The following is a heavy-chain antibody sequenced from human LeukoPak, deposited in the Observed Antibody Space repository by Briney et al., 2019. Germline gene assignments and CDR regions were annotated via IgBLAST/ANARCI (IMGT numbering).Heavy chain of an antibody. V-gene: IGHV3-23*01. CDR2: ISGSDDST. CDR1: GFTFSSYA. CDR3: VIDGSDYYYDSRGYYYYYYGMDV. D-gene: IGHD3-22*01. J-gene: IGHJ6*02. Sequence: GGSLRLSCAASGFTFSSYAISWVRQAPGKGLEWVLGISGSDDSTYNADSVKGRFTISRDNPKNTLYLQMNNLRVEDTAVYYCVIDGSDYYYDSRGYYYYYYGMDVWGQGTTVTVSS.